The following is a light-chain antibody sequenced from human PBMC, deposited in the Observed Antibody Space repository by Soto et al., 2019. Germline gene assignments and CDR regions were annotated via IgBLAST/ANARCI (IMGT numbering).Light chain of an antibody. CDR3: SSYTSSNYV. Sequence: QSVLTQPGSVTGSPGQSITISCTGTSSDVGGYNYVSWYQQHPGKAPKLMIYDVSNRPSGVSNRFSGSKSGNAASLTISGLQAEDEADYYCSSYTSSNYVFGTGTKVTVL. CDR2: DVS. V-gene: IGLV2-14*01. J-gene: IGLJ1*01. CDR1: SSDVGGYNY.